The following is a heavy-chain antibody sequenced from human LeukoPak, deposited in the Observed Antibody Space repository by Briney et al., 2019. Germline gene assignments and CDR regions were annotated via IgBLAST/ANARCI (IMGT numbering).Heavy chain of an antibody. CDR3: AREFTFSFDSSGYALGLDH. V-gene: IGHV1-46*01. Sequence: PGASVKASCQASGYTFISNDIHWVRQAPGQGLEWMGVINPAGGSTSYAQTFQGRLTMTTDTSTRTVFMELSSLTFDDTAVYYCAREFTFSFDSSGYALGLDHWGQGTLVTVSS. D-gene: IGHD3-22*01. CDR2: INPAGGST. CDR1: GYTFISND. J-gene: IGHJ5*02.